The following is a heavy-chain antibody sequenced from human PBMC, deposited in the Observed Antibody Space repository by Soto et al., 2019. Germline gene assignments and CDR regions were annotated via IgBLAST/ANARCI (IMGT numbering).Heavy chain of an antibody. V-gene: IGHV3-33*08. Sequence: GGSLSLSCAASGFPFSSYAMSWVRQAPGKGLEWVTHMVSDGSKIYYSDSVKGRFTISRDNSKNTLYLQMNSLRAEDTAVYYCARDRAPYYYYYGMDVWGQGTTVTVSS. CDR1: GFPFSSYA. CDR2: MVSDGSKI. J-gene: IGHJ6*02. D-gene: IGHD3-10*01. CDR3: ARDRAPYYYYYGMDV.